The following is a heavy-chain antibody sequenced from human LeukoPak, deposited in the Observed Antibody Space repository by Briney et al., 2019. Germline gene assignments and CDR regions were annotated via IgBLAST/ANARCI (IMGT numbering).Heavy chain of an antibody. D-gene: IGHD3-22*01. J-gene: IGHJ5*02. CDR1: GGSFSSSSYY. Sequence: NPSETLSLTCTVSGGSFSSSSYYWGWIRQPPGKGLEWIGSIYYCGSTYYNPSLKSRVTISVDTSKNQFSLKLSSVTAADTAVYYCARELGYDSSGSNNWFDPWGQGTLVTVSS. CDR3: ARELGYDSSGSNNWFDP. V-gene: IGHV4-39*07. CDR2: IYYCGST.